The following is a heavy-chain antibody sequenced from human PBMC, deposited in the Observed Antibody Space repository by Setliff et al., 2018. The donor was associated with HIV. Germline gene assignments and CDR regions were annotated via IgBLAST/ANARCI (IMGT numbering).Heavy chain of an antibody. V-gene: IGHV4-38-2*02. CDR3: ARSLWLGDIQH. D-gene: IGHD2-21*01. CDR2: IYHSGNT. Sequence: ETLSLTCTVSGYSISSDYWWGWIRQPPGKGLEWIGSIYHSGNTYYNPSLKSRVIISVDMSKNQFSLKLTSVTAADTAVFYCARSLWLGDIQHWGQGTLVTVSS. J-gene: IGHJ1*01. CDR1: GYSISSDYW.